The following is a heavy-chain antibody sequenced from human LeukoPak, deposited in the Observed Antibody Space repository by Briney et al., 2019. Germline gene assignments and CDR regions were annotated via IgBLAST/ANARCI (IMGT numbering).Heavy chain of an antibody. Sequence: SETLSLTCTVYGYAISSGYYWGWIRQPPGKGLEWIGSIYYSGSTYYNPSLKSRVTILVDTSKNQFSLKLRSVTAADTAVYYCARGQARLAWFDPWGQGTLVTVSS. J-gene: IGHJ5*02. V-gene: IGHV4-38-2*02. D-gene: IGHD6-19*01. CDR1: GYAISSGYY. CDR3: ARGQARLAWFDP. CDR2: IYYSGST.